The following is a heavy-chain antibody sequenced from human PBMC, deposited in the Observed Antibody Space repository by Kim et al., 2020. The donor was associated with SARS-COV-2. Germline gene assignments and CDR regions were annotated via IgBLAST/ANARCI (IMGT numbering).Heavy chain of an antibody. V-gene: IGHV4-59*13. D-gene: IGHD6-13*01. CDR2: IYYSGST. CDR1: GGSISSYY. CDR3: ARSGSSSWYSWFDP. J-gene: IGHJ5*02. Sequence: SETLSLTCTVSGGSISSYYWSWIRQPPGKGLEWIGYIYYSGSTNYNPSLKSRVTISVDTSKNQFSLKLSSVTAADTAVYYCARSGSSSWYSWFDPWGQGTLVTVSS.